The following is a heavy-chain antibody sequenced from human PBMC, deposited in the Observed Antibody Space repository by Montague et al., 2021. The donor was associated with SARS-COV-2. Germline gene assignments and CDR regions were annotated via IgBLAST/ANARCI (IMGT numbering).Heavy chain of an antibody. D-gene: IGHD3-16*02. V-gene: IGHV3-48*03. CDR2: ISPSAYTT. J-gene: IGHJ3*02. CDR1: GFTFSNYD. CDR3: TSGQRSIVGDDLDI. Sequence: SLRLSCAASGFTFSNYDMHWVRQAPGKGLEWISYISPSAYTTSYAGSVKGRFTISRGNGKNSLYLQMNSLRAEDTAVYYCTSGQRSIVGDDLDIWGQGTKVTVSS.